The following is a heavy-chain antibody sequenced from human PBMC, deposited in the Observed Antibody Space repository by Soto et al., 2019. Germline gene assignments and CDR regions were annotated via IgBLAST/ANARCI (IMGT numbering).Heavy chain of an antibody. Sequence: GGSLRLSCVASGFTFSNNAMTWVRQAPGKGLEWVSAITGSGASTYYSDSVKGRFTISRDNSKNTLYLQMNSLRAEDTAIYYCARESSGTDWGQGTLVTVSS. CDR2: ITGSGAST. V-gene: IGHV3-23*01. CDR1: GFTFSNNA. J-gene: IGHJ4*02. CDR3: ARESSGTD. D-gene: IGHD6-13*01.